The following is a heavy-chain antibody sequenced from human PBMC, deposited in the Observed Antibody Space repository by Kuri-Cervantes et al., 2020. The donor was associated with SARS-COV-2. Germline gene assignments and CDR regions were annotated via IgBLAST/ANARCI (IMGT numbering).Heavy chain of an antibody. D-gene: IGHD3-3*01. J-gene: IGHJ5*02. Sequence: SVKVSCKASGGTFSSYAISWVRQAPGQGLEWMGGIIPIFGIANYAQKFQGRVTITADKSTSTAYMELSSLRSEDTAVHYCARVSYYDFWSGYSDNWFDPWGQGTLVTVSS. CDR2: IIPIFGIA. CDR1: GGTFSSYA. V-gene: IGHV1-69*10. CDR3: ARVSYYDFWSGYSDNWFDP.